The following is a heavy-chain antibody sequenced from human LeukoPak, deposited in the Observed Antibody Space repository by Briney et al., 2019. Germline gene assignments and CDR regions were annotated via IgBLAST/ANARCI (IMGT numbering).Heavy chain of an antibody. CDR2: ISNDGSRK. J-gene: IGHJ4*02. CDR3: ARDRAWNYFDY. Sequence: GGSLRLSCAASGFTFTTYWMHWVRQAPGKGLEWVAIISNDGSRKYYAHSVEGRFTISRDNSKNTLYLQMDSLRAEDTAVYYCARDRAWNYFDYWGQGTLVTVSS. D-gene: IGHD3-3*01. V-gene: IGHV3-30*03. CDR1: GFTFTTYW.